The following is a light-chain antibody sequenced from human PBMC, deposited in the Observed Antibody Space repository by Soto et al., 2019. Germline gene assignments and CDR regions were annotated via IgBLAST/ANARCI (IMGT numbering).Light chain of an antibody. CDR1: QSITTW. V-gene: IGKV1-5*01. Sequence: DIQMTQSPSTVSAYVGDSVTITCRASQSITTWLAWYQQRPGKAPKLLIYDVSSLQSGVPSRFSGSGSGTEFTLTISSLQPDDFATYYCQHYKMYSTWKCGQGTKVDIK. CDR3: QHYKMYSTWK. CDR2: DVS. J-gene: IGKJ1*01.